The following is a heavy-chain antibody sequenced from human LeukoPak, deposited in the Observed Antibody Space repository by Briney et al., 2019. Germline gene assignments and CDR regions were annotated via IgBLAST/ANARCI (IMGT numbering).Heavy chain of an antibody. CDR3: ATAKLGYCSSTSCRGYYYYGMDV. D-gene: IGHD2-2*01. J-gene: IGHJ6*02. V-gene: IGHV1-24*01. Sequence: ASVKVSCEVSGYTLTELSMHWVRQAPGKGLEWMGGFDPEDGETIYAQKFQGRVTMTEDTSTDTAYMELSSLRSEDTAVYYCATAKLGYCSSTSCRGYYYYGMDVWGQGTTVTVSS. CDR2: FDPEDGET. CDR1: GYTLTELS.